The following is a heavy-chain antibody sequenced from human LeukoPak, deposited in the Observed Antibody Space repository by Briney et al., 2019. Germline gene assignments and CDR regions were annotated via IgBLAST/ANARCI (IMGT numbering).Heavy chain of an antibody. CDR1: GFTFSSYT. Sequence: GGSLRLSCAVSGFTFSSYTMNWVRQAPGKGLEWVSYISGSGGTIYYADSVKGRFTISRDNAKNSLYLQMNSPRAEDTAVYYCARVGTSSKYYYYMDVWGKGTTVTVSS. V-gene: IGHV3-48*04. D-gene: IGHD1-1*01. J-gene: IGHJ6*03. CDR3: ARVGTSSKYYYYMDV. CDR2: ISGSGGTI.